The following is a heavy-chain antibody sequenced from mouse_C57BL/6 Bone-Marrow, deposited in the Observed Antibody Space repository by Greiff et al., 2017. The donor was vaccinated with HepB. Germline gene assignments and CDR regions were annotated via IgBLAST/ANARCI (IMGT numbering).Heavy chain of an antibody. D-gene: IGHD2-2*01. CDR2: IDPSDSYT. CDR1: GYTFTSYW. Sequence: QVQLQQPGAELVMPGASVKLSCKASGYTFTSYWMHWVKQRPGQGLEWIGEIDPSDSYTNYNQKFKGKSTLTVDKSSSTAYMQLSSLTSEDSAVYYCARGPHYGYDEGDYAMDYWGQGTSVTVSS. J-gene: IGHJ4*01. CDR3: ARGPHYGYDEGDYAMDY. V-gene: IGHV1-69*01.